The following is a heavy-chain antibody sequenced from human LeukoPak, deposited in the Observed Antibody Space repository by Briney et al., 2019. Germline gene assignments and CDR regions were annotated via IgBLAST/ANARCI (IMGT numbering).Heavy chain of an antibody. CDR3: ATSSPDGPQAD. Sequence: ASVKVSCKASGYTFTSYYMHWVRQAPGQGLEWMGIINPSGGSTSYAQKFQGRVTMTRDTSTSTVYMELSSLRSEDTAVYYCATSSPDGPQADWGQGTLVTVSS. CDR1: GYTFTSYY. D-gene: IGHD5-24*01. CDR2: INPSGGST. V-gene: IGHV1-46*01. J-gene: IGHJ4*02.